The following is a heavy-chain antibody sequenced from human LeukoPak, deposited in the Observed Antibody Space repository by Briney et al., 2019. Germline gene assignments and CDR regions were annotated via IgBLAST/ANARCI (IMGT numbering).Heavy chain of an antibody. J-gene: IGHJ6*02. D-gene: IGHD3-16*01. CDR3: ARGVTTFGGWSGGRMDV. CDR1: GGSFRGYY. Sequence: PSETLSLTCAVYGGSFRGYYWSWIRQSPGKGLEWIGGINHSGSINYNPSLKSRVTISADTSKNQFSLRLRSVTAADTAVYFCARGVTTFGGWSGGRMDVWGQGTTVTVSS. V-gene: IGHV4-34*01. CDR2: INHSGSI.